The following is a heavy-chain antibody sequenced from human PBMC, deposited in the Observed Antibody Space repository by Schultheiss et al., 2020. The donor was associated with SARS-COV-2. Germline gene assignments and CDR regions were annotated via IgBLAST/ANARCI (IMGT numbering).Heavy chain of an antibody. CDR1: GGSFSDYY. Sequence: SQTLSLTCAVYGGSFSDYYWSWIRQPPGKGLEWIGYIYYSGSTYYNPSLKSRVTISVDTSKNQFSLKLSSVTAADTAVYYCARHSSSSRPNFDYWGQGTLVTVSS. V-gene: IGHV4-34*01. CDR3: ARHSSSSRPNFDY. J-gene: IGHJ4*02. D-gene: IGHD6-6*01. CDR2: IYYSGST.